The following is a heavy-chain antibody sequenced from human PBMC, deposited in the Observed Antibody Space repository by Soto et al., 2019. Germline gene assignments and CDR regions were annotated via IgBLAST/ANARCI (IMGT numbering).Heavy chain of an antibody. CDR2: IPNTENKK. CDR1: GFTFSSYG. J-gene: IGHJ3*02. CDR3: ARTAGGRVRGALDI. V-gene: IGHV3-30-3*01. D-gene: IGHD6-13*01. Sequence: QVQLEESGGGVVQPGTSLRLSCVASGFTFSSYGMHWVRQAPGKGLEWVAVIPNTENKKYYADSVKGRFTISRDNSQKTLFLQVDSLMSEDTAVYYCARTAGGRVRGALDIWGQGTMVTVS.